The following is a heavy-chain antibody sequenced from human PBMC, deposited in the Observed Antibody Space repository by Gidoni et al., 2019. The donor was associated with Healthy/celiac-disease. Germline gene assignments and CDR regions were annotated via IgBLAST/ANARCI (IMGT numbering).Heavy chain of an antibody. J-gene: IGHJ6*02. Sequence: QVQLVQSGAEVKKPGASVKVPCKASGYTFTGSYMHWVRQAPGQGLEWMGWINPNSGGTNYAQKFQGWVTMTRDTSISTAYMELSRLRSDDTAVYYCARGRRIAVAGIVGGYGMDVWGQGTTVTVSS. CDR2: INPNSGGT. CDR1: GYTFTGSY. D-gene: IGHD6-19*01. CDR3: ARGRRIAVAGIVGGYGMDV. V-gene: IGHV1-2*04.